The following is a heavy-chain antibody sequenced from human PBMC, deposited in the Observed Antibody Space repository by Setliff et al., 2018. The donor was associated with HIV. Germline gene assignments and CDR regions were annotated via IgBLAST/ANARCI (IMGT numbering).Heavy chain of an antibody. CDR3: ARDLSPYGSGDPYYYYGMDV. CDR2: IYHGGTT. V-gene: IGHV4-38-2*02. J-gene: IGHJ6*02. D-gene: IGHD3-10*01. CDR1: GYSISSGYY. Sequence: PSETLSLTCAVSGYSISSGYYWAWIRQPPGKGLEWIGSIYHGGTTYYNPSLKSRSTISEDTSKNQFSLSLSSVTAADTAVYYCARDLSPYGSGDPYYYYGMDVWGQGTTVTVSS.